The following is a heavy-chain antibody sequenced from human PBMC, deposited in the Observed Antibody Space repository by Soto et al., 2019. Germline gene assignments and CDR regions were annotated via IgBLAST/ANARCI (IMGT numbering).Heavy chain of an antibody. J-gene: IGHJ6*03. CDR2: IIPILGIA. V-gene: IGHV1-69*08. CDR1: GGTFSSYT. CDR3: ARDTSVYGAVAHSYYMDV. Sequence: QVQLVQSGAEVKKPGSSVKVSCKASGGTFSSYTISWVRQAPGQGLEWMGRIIPILGIANYAKKFQGRVTLTADKSTSTAYMELSSLRSEDTAVYYCARDTSVYGAVAHSYYMDVWGKGTTVTVSS. D-gene: IGHD4-17*01.